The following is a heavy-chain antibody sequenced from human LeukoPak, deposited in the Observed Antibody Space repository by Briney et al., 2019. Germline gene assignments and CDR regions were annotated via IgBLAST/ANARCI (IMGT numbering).Heavy chain of an antibody. CDR1: GFTLSSYE. J-gene: IGHJ4*02. CDR3: AKDSQSYYDYVWGSYRGNY. D-gene: IGHD3-16*02. Sequence: PGGSLRLSCMVSGFTLSSYEMSWIRQAPGKGLEWVSCISSSSSYIYYADSVKGRFTISRDNAKNSLYLQMNSLRAEDTAVYYCAKDSQSYYDYVWGSYRGNYWGQGTLVTVSS. V-gene: IGHV3-21*01. CDR2: ISSSSSYI.